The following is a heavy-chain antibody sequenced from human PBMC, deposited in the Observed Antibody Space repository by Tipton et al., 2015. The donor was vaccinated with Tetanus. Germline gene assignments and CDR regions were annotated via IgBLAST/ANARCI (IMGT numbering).Heavy chain of an antibody. D-gene: IGHD6-6*01. V-gene: IGHV4-39*01. CDR3: ARHVEQLVPYYYYYMDV. Sequence: TLSLTCTVSGGSISSSSYYWGWIRQPPGKGLEWIGSIYYSGSTYYNPSLKSRLTIPVDTSKNQFSLKLSSVTAADTAVYYCARHVEQLVPYYYYYMDVWGEGTTVTVSS. CDR2: IYYSGST. CDR1: GGSISSSSYY. J-gene: IGHJ6*03.